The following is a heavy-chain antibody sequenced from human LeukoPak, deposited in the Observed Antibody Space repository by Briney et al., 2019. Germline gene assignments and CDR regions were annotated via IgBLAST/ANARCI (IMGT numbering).Heavy chain of an antibody. Sequence: ASVKVSCKASGYTFTSYDINWVRQATGQGLEWMGWINLNSGNTGYAQKFQGRVTITRDTSIRTAYMEVSSLRSEDTAVYYCARVDGSPDYWGQGTLLTVSS. CDR1: GYTFTSYD. CDR3: ARVDGSPDY. J-gene: IGHJ4*02. V-gene: IGHV1-8*01. D-gene: IGHD2-15*01. CDR2: INLNSGNT.